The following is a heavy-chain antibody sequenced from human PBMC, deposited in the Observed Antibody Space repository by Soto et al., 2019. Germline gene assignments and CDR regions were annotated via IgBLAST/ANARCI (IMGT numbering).Heavy chain of an antibody. Sequence: LSLTCTVSGGSISSYSWSWIRQPPGKGLEWIGYIYYSGRTNYNPSLKSRVTISVDTSRNQFSLKLSSVTAADTAVYYCARLARGSGSYYTFDSWGRGTLVTVSS. CDR1: GGSISSYS. J-gene: IGHJ4*02. CDR3: ARLARGSGSYYTFDS. D-gene: IGHD3-10*01. CDR2: IYYSGRT. V-gene: IGHV4-59*01.